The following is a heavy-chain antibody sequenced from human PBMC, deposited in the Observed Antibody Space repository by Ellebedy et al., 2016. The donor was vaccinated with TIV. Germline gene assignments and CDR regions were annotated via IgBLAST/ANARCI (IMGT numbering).Heavy chain of an antibody. CDR1: GLTFSASA. D-gene: IGHD2-21*02. J-gene: IGHJ4*02. CDR2: IRSKDDNYAT. CDR3: VHIVVVTATGY. V-gene: IGHV3-73*01. Sequence: GESLKISCAASGLTFSASAIHWVRQASGKGLEWVGRIRSKDDNYATTYAASVKGRFTISRDDSKNTAYLQMNSLKTEDTAVYYCVHIVVVTATGYWGQGTLVTVSS.